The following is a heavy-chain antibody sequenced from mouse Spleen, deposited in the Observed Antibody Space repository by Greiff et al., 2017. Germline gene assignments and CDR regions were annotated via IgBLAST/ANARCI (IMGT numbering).Heavy chain of an antibody. Sequence: QVQLQQSGPGLVAPSQSLSITCTVSGFSLTSYGVDWVRQSPGKGLEWLGVIWGGGSTNYNSALKSRLSISKDNSKSQVFLKMNSLQTDDTAMYYCASPYGNPWFAYWGQGTLVTVSA. J-gene: IGHJ3*01. CDR2: IWGGGST. V-gene: IGHV2-6*01. CDR1: GFSLTSYG. D-gene: IGHD2-10*02. CDR3: ASPYGNPWFAY.